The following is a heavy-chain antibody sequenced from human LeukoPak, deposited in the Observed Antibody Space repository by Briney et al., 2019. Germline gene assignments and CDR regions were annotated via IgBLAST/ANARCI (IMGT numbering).Heavy chain of an antibody. CDR2: ISSSGSTI. Sequence: GGSLRLSCAASGFTFSSYEMNWVRQAPGKGLEWGSYISSSGSTIYYADSVKGGFTISRDNAKNSLYLQMNSLRAEDTAVYYCARGEDYCSSTSCYLPVDYWGQGTLVTVSS. J-gene: IGHJ4*02. V-gene: IGHV3-48*03. D-gene: IGHD2-2*01. CDR1: GFTFSSYE. CDR3: ARGEDYCSSTSCYLPVDY.